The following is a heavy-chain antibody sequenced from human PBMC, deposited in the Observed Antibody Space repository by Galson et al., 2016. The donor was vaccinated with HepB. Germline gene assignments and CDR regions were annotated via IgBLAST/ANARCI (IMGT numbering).Heavy chain of an antibody. J-gene: IGHJ4*02. CDR3: ARETVRRLGELTRYGRGYFEY. CDR2: IYSSGNT. CDR1: GGSFSNYY. D-gene: IGHD3-16*01. V-gene: IGHV4-59*01. Sequence: ETLSLTCTVSGGSFSNYYWTWIRQPPGNGLEWIGFIYSSGNTIYNPSLKSRVTISLATSKNQFSLMLNSVTAADTAVYYCARETVRRLGELTRYGRGYFEYWGQGALVTVSS.